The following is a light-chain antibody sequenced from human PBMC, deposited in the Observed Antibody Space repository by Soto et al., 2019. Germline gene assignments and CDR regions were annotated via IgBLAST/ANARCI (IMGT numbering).Light chain of an antibody. Sequence: QPVLTQSPSASASLGASVKLTCTLSSGHSTYAIAWHQQQPEKGPRYLMKLNSDGSHSKGDGIPDRFSGSSSGAERYLSISSLQSEDEADYYWQTWVTGPPWVFGGGTKLTVL. CDR1: SGHSTYA. J-gene: IGLJ3*02. CDR3: QTWVTGPPWV. V-gene: IGLV4-69*01. CDR2: LNSDGSH.